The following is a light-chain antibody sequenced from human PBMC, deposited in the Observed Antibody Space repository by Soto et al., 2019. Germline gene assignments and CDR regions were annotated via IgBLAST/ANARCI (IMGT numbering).Light chain of an antibody. Sequence: EIVLTQSPGTLSLSPGERATLSCRASQSVSRSYLAWYQQKPGQAPRLLIYGASSRATGIPDRFSGSGSGTDFTLTISRLEPEDFSVYYCPQYGSSPPWTCGQGTKVEIK. V-gene: IGKV3-20*01. CDR1: QSVSRSY. CDR3: PQYGSSPPWT. J-gene: IGKJ1*01. CDR2: GAS.